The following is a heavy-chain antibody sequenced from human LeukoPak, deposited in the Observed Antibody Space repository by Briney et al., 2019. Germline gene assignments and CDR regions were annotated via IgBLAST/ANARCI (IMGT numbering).Heavy chain of an antibody. CDR1: GGSISSSNW. D-gene: IGHD6-19*01. J-gene: IGHJ4*02. CDR2: IYHSGST. V-gene: IGHV4-4*02. CDR3: ARLYSSGWYEERFDY. Sequence: SETLSLTCAVSGGSISSSNWWSWVRQPPGKGLEWIGEIYHSGSTNYNPSLKSRVTISVDKSKNQFSLKLSSVTAADTAAYYCARLYSSGWYEERFDYWGQGTLVTVSS.